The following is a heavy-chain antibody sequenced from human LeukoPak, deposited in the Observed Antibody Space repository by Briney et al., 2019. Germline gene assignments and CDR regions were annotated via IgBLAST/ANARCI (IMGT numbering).Heavy chain of an antibody. CDR1: GGSISSYS. D-gene: IGHD3-22*01. CDR3: ARTYYDSSGYSRPLDY. Sequence: SETLSLTCTVSGGSISSYSWSWIRQPAGKGLEWIGRIYTSGSTNYNPSLKSRVTMSVDTSKNQFSLKLSSVTAADTAVYYCARTYYDSSGYSRPLDYWGQGTLVTVSS. CDR2: IYTSGST. V-gene: IGHV4-4*07. J-gene: IGHJ4*02.